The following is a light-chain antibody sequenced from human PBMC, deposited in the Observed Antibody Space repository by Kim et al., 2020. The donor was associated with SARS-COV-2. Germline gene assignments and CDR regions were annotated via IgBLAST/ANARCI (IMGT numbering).Light chain of an antibody. J-gene: IGLJ3*02. CDR2: LNSNGSH. Sequence: ASVKLTCTLSRGNSRKPGEWHQQQEEKGHGYLITLNSNGSHSKGDGIPDRFSGSSSGAERYLTISGLQSDDEADYYCQTWGTGIWVFGGGTQLTVL. CDR1: RGNSRKP. CDR3: QTWGTGIWV. V-gene: IGLV4-69*01.